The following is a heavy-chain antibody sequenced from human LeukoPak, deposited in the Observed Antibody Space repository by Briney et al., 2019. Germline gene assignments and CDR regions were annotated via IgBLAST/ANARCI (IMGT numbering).Heavy chain of an antibody. J-gene: IGHJ4*02. Sequence: VASVKVSCKASGYTFISYGISWVRQAPGQGLEWMGWISAYNGNTNYAQKVQGRVTMTTDTSTSTGYMELRSLRSDDTAVYYCARGGRKLPGSSWYGDFDYWGQGTLVTVSS. D-gene: IGHD6-13*01. CDR1: GYTFISYG. CDR2: ISAYNGNT. V-gene: IGHV1-18*01. CDR3: ARGGRKLPGSSWYGDFDY.